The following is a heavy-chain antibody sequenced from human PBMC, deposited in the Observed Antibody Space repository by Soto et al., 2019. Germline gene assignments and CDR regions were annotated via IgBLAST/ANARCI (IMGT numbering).Heavy chain of an antibody. D-gene: IGHD3-10*01. J-gene: IGHJ4*02. CDR3: AAQPGGGGY. Sequence: EVQLVESGGGLIQPGGSLRLSCAVSGFTVSNNYMSWVRQAPGKGLEGVSVIYSGGYTAYGDSVKGRFTISRDNSKNTLYLKMKTRGAEATALFYGAAQPGGGGYWGQGTLVTVSS. CDR2: IYSGGYT. CDR1: GFTVSNNY. V-gene: IGHV3-53*01.